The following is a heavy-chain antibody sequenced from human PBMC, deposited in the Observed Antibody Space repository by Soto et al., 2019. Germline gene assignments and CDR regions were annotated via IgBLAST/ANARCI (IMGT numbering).Heavy chain of an antibody. J-gene: IGHJ6*03. CDR2: MNPNSGNT. D-gene: IGHD3-10*01. V-gene: IGHV1-8*01. CDR1: GYTFTSYD. Sequence: QVQLVQSGAEVKKPGASVKVSCKASGYTFTSYDINWVRQATGQGLEWMGWMNPNSGNTGYAQKSQGRVTMTRNTSISTAYMELSSLRSEDTAVYYCARTYYYGSGSYYGYYYYYMDVWGKGTTVTVSS. CDR3: ARTYYYGSGSYYGYYYYYMDV.